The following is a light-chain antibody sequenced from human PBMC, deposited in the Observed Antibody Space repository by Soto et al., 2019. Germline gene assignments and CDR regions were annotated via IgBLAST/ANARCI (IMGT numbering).Light chain of an antibody. CDR1: QGINNH. CDR2: AAS. Sequence: DIQMTQSPSAMSASVGDSITITCRASQGINNHLVWFQQKPGKVPQRLIYAASRLQSGVPSTFSGSGSGTEFTLTISSLQPEDSATYYCLQHNSYPLTFGGGTKLEIK. J-gene: IGKJ4*01. CDR3: LQHNSYPLT. V-gene: IGKV1-17*03.